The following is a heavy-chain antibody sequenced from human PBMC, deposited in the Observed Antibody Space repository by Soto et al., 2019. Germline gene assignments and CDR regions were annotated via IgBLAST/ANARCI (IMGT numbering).Heavy chain of an antibody. Sequence: EVQLVNSGGGLVQPGGSLRLSCAASGFTLSDHYIDWVRQAPGKGLEWVGRSRNKAYSYTTEFAASVKGRFTISRDDSKNSLYLQMNSLKIEDTAVYYCTGGGIPWGYFNCWGQGTLVTVSS. CDR3: TGGGIPWGYFNC. CDR2: SRNKAYSYTT. V-gene: IGHV3-72*01. J-gene: IGHJ4*02. CDR1: GFTLSDHY. D-gene: IGHD2-15*01.